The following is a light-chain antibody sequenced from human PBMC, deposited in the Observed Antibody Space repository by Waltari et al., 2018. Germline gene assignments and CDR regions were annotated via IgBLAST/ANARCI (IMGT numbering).Light chain of an antibody. CDR2: GAS. V-gene: IGKV3-15*01. CDR3: QQYNNWPPGT. CDR1: QSVSSN. Sequence: EIVMMQSPATLSVSPGERATLPCRASQSVSSNLAWYQQKPGQAPRLLIYGASTRATGIPARFSGSGSGTEFTLTISSLQSEDFAVYYCQQYNNWPPGTFGQGTKVEIK. J-gene: IGKJ1*01.